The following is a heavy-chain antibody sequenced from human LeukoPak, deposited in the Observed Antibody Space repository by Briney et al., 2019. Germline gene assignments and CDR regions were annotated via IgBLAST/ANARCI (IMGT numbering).Heavy chain of an antibody. Sequence: SVKISCKASGGTFSSDAISWVRQAPGQGLEWMGRIIPIFGTPNYAQKFQGRVTLTTDESTSTAHIELSSLRSEDTAVYYCARDSSSWYFDYWGQGTLVTVSS. CDR2: IIPIFGTP. V-gene: IGHV1-69*05. CDR3: ARDSSSWYFDY. D-gene: IGHD6-13*01. CDR1: GGTFSSDA. J-gene: IGHJ4*02.